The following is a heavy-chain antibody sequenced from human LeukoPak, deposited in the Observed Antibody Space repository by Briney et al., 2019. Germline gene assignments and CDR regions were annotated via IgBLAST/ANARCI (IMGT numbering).Heavy chain of an antibody. Sequence: SETLSLTCTVSGGSISSYYWSWIRQPPGKGLEWIGYIYYSGSTNYNPSLKSRVTISVDTSKNQFSLKLSSVTAADTAVYYCARVGGSYYGWFDPWGQGTLVTVSS. D-gene: IGHD1-26*01. CDR3: ARVGGSYYGWFDP. V-gene: IGHV4-59*01. J-gene: IGHJ5*02. CDR2: IYYSGST. CDR1: GGSISSYY.